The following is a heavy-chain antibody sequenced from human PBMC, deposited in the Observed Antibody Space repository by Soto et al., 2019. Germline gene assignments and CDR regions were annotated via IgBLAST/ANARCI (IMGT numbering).Heavy chain of an antibody. CDR2: IFYSGTT. CDR3: ARHYYDSSGYPAPYYHGMDV. V-gene: IGHV4-39*01. CDR1: GGSISSSGYY. Sequence: SETLSLTCTVSGGSISSSGYYWGWIRQSPGKGLEWIGTIFYSGTTYYNPSLESRITISQDTSNNQFSLKLTSVTAADTAVYYCARHYYDSSGYPAPYYHGMDVWGQGTTVTVSS. J-gene: IGHJ6*02. D-gene: IGHD3-22*01.